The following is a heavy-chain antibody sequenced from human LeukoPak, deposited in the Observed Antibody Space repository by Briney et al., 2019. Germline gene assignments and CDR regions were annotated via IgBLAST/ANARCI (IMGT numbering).Heavy chain of an antibody. Sequence: GGSLRLSCAASGFTFSSYWMGWVRQAPGKGLEWVANIKQDGSEKYYVDSVKGRFTISRDNAKKAMYLQMNSLRAEDTAVYYCARDKWGPFDYWGQGTLVTVSS. V-gene: IGHV3-7*01. CDR1: GFTFSSYW. CDR2: IKQDGSEK. D-gene: IGHD7-27*01. CDR3: ARDKWGPFDY. J-gene: IGHJ4*02.